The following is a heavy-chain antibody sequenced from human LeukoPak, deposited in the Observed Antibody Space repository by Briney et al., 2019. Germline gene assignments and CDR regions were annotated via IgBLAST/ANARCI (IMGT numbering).Heavy chain of an antibody. J-gene: IGHJ4*02. D-gene: IGHD5-24*01. CDR2: ISGSGGST. CDR1: GFTFSSYG. Sequence: GGSLTLSCAASGFTFSSYGMSWVRQAPGKGLEWVSAISGSGGSTYYADSVKGRFTISRDNSKNTLYLQMNSLRAEDTAVYYCAKGGRWLQFLGYWGQGTLVTVSS. CDR3: AKGGRWLQFLGY. V-gene: IGHV3-23*01.